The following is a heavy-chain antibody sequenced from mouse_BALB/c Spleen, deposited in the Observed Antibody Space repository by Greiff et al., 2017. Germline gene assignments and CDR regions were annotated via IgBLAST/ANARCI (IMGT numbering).Heavy chain of an antibody. CDR3: ARGNSYVFDY. D-gene: IGHD1-1*01. CDR2: ISTYYGDA. J-gene: IGHJ2*01. CDR1: GYTFTDYA. Sequence: QVQLQQSGAELVRPGVSVKISCKGSGYTFTDYAMHWVKQSHAKSLEWIGVISTYYGDASYNQKFKGKATMTVDKSPSTAYMELARLTSEDSAIYYCARGNSYVFDYWGQGTTLTVSS. V-gene: IGHV1S137*01.